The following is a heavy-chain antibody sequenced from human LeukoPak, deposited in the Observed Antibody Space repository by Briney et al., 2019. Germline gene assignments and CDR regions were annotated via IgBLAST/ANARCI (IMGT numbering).Heavy chain of an antibody. CDR2: ISPSGGST. CDR3: ARALPHRRLMDTTMEQRWFDP. V-gene: IGHV1-46*01. D-gene: IGHD5-18*01. CDR1: GYIFTSYF. J-gene: IGHJ5*02. Sequence: ASVKVSCKASGYIFTSYFMHWVRQAPGQGLEWMGLISPSGGSTRYAQKFQGRVTMTRDMSTSTVYMELSSLRSEDTVVYYCARALPHRRLMDTTMEQRWFDPWGQGTLVTVSS.